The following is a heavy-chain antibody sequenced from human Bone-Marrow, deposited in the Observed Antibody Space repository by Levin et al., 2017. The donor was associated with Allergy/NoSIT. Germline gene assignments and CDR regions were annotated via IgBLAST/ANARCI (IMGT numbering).Heavy chain of an antibody. D-gene: IGHD3-10*01. Sequence: AASVKVSCEGSGYSFSRYWIGWVRQMPGKGLEWVAMIYPGDSDRRFSPSFQGRVSVSADTSLSSAYLQWSSLKASDSAMYYCARHRGEGMGSQGMDVWGQGTPVTVSS. CDR1: GYSFSRYW. CDR2: IYPGDSDR. V-gene: IGHV5-51*01. J-gene: IGHJ6*02. CDR3: ARHRGEGMGSQGMDV.